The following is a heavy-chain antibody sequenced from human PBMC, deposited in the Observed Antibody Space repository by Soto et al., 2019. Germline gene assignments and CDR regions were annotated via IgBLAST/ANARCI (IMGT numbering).Heavy chain of an antibody. J-gene: IGHJ3*02. V-gene: IGHV3-64*01. Sequence: ESGGGLVQPGGSLRLSCAASGFTFSSYAMHWVRQAPGKGLEYVSAISSNGGSTYYANSVKGRFTISRDNSKNTLYLQMGSLRAEDMAVYYCARDLGNDAFDIWGQGTMVTVSS. CDR3: ARDLGNDAFDI. CDR1: GFTFSSYA. CDR2: ISSNGGST.